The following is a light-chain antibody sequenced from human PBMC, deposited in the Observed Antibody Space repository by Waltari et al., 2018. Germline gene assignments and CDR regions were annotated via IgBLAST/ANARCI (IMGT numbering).Light chain of an antibody. V-gene: IGKV3-11*01. CDR2: AAS. CDR1: QSVSSY. CDR3: QQRDNWPPVGT. J-gene: IGKJ3*01. Sequence: IVLTQSPVTLSLSPGESATLSCRASQSVSSYLAWYQQKPGQAPRLLIYAASNRASGIPARTSGSGSGTDFTLTISSLEPEDFAVYYCQQRDNWPPVGTFGPGTKVEIK.